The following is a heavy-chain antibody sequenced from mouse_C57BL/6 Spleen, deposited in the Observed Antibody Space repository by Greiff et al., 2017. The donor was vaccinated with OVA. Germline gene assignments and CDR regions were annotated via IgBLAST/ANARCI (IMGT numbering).Heavy chain of an antibody. J-gene: IGHJ3*01. D-gene: IGHD2-9*01. Sequence: EVQLQQSGAELVRPGASVKLSCTASGFNIKDDYMHWVKQRPEQGLEWIGWIDPENGDTEYASKFQGKATITADTSSNTAYLQLSSLTSEDTAVYYWTTPYYGYDGWCAYWGQGTLVTVSA. CDR1: GFNIKDDY. V-gene: IGHV14-4*01. CDR2: IDPENGDT. CDR3: TTPYYGYDGWCAY.